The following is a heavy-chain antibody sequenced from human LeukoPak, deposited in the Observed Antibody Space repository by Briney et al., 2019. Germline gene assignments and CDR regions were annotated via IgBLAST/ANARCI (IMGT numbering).Heavy chain of an antibody. D-gene: IGHD5-12*01. J-gene: IGHJ4*02. Sequence: GSSVKVSCKASGGTFSSYAISWVRQAPGQGLEWMGGVIPIFGTANYAQKFQGRVTITADESTSTAYMELSSLRSEDTAVYYCARDLPPGLRQLDYWGQGTLVTVSS. CDR3: ARDLPPGLRQLDY. CDR2: VIPIFGTA. CDR1: GGTFSSYA. V-gene: IGHV1-69*01.